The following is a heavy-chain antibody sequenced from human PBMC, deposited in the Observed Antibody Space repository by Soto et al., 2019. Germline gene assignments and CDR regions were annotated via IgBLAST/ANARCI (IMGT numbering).Heavy chain of an antibody. D-gene: IGHD2-21*02. J-gene: IGHJ4*02. CDR2: IYYSGRT. CDR3: ARQRTTVVTQAYFDH. Sequence: SETLSIACLVSGESISSGSYYWGWIRQPPGKGLEWIGSIYYSGRTYYNPSFKSRVTISIDTSKNQFSLKLSSVTATDTAVYYCARQRTTVVTQAYFDHWGQGALVTVS. V-gene: IGHV4-39*01. CDR1: GESISSGSYY.